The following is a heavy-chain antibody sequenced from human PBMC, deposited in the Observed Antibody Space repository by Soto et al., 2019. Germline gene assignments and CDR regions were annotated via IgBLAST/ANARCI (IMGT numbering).Heavy chain of an antibody. Sequence: SETLSLTCTVSGGSISSSSYYWSWIRQPPGKGLEWIGEINHSGSTNYNPSLKSRVTISVDTSKNQFSLKLSSVTAADTAVYYCAGGRTTVTTMGYWGQGTLVTVSS. CDR3: AGGRTTVTTMGY. CDR2: INHSGST. D-gene: IGHD4-17*01. CDR1: GGSISSSSYY. V-gene: IGHV4-39*07. J-gene: IGHJ4*02.